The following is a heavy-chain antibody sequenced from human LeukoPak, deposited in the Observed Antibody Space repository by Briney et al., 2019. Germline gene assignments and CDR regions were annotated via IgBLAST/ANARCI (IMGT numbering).Heavy chain of an antibody. CDR3: ARSGTGGMDV. Sequence: PSETLSLTCTVSGGSISSYYWSWIRQPPGKGLEWIGYIYYSGSTNYNPSLKSRVTISVDTSKNQFSLKLSSVTAADTAVYYCARSGTGGMDVWGQGTTVTVSS. V-gene: IGHV4-59*12. CDR1: GGSISSYY. CDR2: IYYSGST. J-gene: IGHJ6*02.